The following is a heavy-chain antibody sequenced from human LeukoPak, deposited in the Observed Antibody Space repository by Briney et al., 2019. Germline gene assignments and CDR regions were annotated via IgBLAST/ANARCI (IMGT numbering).Heavy chain of an antibody. CDR1: GFTFSSYW. V-gene: IGHV3-7*03. J-gene: IGHJ6*03. CDR2: IKQDGSEK. D-gene: IGHD4-11*01. Sequence: GGSLRLSCAASGFTFSSYWMSWVRQAPGKGLEWVANIKQDGSEKYYVDSVKGRFTISRDNAKNSLYLQMNSLRAEDTALYYCARGVTTYYYYYMDVWGKGTTVTVSS. CDR3: ARGVTTYYYYYMDV.